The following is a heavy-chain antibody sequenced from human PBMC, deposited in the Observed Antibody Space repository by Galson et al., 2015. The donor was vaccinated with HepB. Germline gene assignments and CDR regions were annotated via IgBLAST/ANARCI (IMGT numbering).Heavy chain of an antibody. V-gene: IGHV3-74*01. CDR2: INSDGSTT. Sequence: SLRLSCAASGLTFNNYWMHWVRQAPGKGLVWVSRINSDGSTTGYADSVKGRFTISRDNAKNTLYLQMNTLTVEDTAMYYCTSTMVTQFDYWGQGALVTVSS. D-gene: IGHD4-23*01. CDR3: TSTMVTQFDY. CDR1: GLTFNNYW. J-gene: IGHJ4*02.